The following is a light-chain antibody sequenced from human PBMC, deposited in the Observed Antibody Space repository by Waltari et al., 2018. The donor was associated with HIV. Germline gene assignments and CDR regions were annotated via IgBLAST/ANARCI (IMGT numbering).Light chain of an antibody. Sequence: QSALTQPASVSGSPGQSITMSCTGTSNDVGAHNYVSWYQQQPGEAPRAVIYDVTERPSGVSSRFSGSKSGNTASLTISWLQAEDEADYYCLSHTDSGTYVFGTGTELTVL. CDR2: DVT. CDR3: LSHTDSGTYV. J-gene: IGLJ1*01. V-gene: IGLV2-14*01. CDR1: SNDVGAHNY.